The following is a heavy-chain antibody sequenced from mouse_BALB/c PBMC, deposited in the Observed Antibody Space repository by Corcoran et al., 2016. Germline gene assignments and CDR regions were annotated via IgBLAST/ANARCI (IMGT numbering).Heavy chain of an antibody. CDR2: IDPANGNT. CDR1: GFNIKDTY. Sequence: EVQLQQSGAELVKPGASVKLSCTASGFNIKDTYMHWVKQRPEQGLEWIGRIDPANGNTKYDPKFQGKATITADTSSNTAYLQLSSLTSEDTAVYYCARERNYAVYFDYWGQGTTLTVSS. CDR3: ARERNYAVYFDY. V-gene: IGHV14-3*02. J-gene: IGHJ2*01. D-gene: IGHD1-1*02.